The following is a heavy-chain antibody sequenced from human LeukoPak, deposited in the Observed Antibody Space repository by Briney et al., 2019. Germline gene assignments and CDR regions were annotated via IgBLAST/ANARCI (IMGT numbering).Heavy chain of an antibody. D-gene: IGHD4/OR15-4a*01. J-gene: IGHJ4*02. CDR1: GGSISSYY. CDR2: IYYSGST. V-gene: IGHV4-59*01. Sequence: PSETLSLTCTVSGGSISSYYWGWIRQPQGKGLEWIGYIYYSGSTNYNLSLKSRVTISVDTSKNQCSLKLSSVTAADTAVCYCARAIPTYDAKYGFGLFDYWGQGTLVTVSS. CDR3: ARAIPTYDAKYGFGLFDY.